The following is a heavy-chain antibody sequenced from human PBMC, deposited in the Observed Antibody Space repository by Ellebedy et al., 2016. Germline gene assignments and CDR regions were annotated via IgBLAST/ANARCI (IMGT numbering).Heavy chain of an antibody. CDR1: GGSISGSNYN. J-gene: IGHJ4*02. D-gene: IGHD1-26*01. CDR2: IYYSGNT. Sequence: GSLRLSXTVSGGSISGSNYNWGWIRQPPGKGLEWIGSIYYSGNTYYNPSLKSRVTMSVDTSKNQFSLKLSSVTAADTAVYYCVTSGQYAAGGFDYWGQGTLVTVSS. CDR3: VTSGQYAAGGFDY. V-gene: IGHV4-39*01.